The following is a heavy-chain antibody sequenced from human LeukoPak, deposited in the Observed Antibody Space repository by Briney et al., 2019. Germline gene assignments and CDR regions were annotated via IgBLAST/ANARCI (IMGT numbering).Heavy chain of an antibody. CDR2: ISGSGGST. D-gene: IGHD6-19*01. Sequence: GGSLRLSCAASGFTFSSSAMSWVRQAPGKGLEWVSGISGSGGSTYYADSVKGRLTISRDNSKNTLYLQMNSLRAEDTAVYYCAKGYSSGFGYFDYWGQGTLVTVSS. J-gene: IGHJ4*02. CDR3: AKGYSSGFGYFDY. V-gene: IGHV3-23*01. CDR1: GFTFSSSA.